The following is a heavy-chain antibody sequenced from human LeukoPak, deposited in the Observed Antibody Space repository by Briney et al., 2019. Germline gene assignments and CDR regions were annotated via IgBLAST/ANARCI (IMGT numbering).Heavy chain of an antibody. V-gene: IGHV1-2*02. Sequence: ASVKVSCKASGYTFTNYYIHWVRQAPGRGLEWMGWINPNSGGTNYAQKFQGRVTMTRDTSISTAYMELSGLRSDDTAVYYCARDPQRNAFDIWGQGTMVTVSS. CDR3: ARDPQRNAFDI. CDR2: INPNSGGT. CDR1: GYTFTNYY. J-gene: IGHJ3*02.